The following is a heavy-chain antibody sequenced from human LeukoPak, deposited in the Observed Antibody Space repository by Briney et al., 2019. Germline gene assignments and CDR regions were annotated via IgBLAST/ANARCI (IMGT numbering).Heavy chain of an antibody. CDR2: IYYSGST. Sequence: PSETLSLTCTVSGGSISSYYWSWIRQPPGKGLEWIGYIYYSGSTNYNPSLKSRVTISVDTSKNQFSLKLSSVTAADTAVYYCARDLFRDRGWYQRYFDLWGRGTLVTVSS. V-gene: IGHV4-59*01. CDR1: GGSISSYY. D-gene: IGHD6-19*01. CDR3: ARDLFRDRGWYQRYFDL. J-gene: IGHJ2*01.